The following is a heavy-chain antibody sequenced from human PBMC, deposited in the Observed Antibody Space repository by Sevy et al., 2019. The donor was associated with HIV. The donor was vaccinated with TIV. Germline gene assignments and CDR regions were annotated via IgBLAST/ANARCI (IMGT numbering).Heavy chain of an antibody. J-gene: IGHJ3*02. D-gene: IGHD1-7*01. CDR3: ATDRIWELGAAFDI. V-gene: IGHV3-23*01. Sequence: GGSLRLSCAASGFSFSNYAMSWVRQAPGKGLEWVSGMNGGGGGAYYADSVKGRFAISRDNYKNMVYLKMNSLRAEDTALYYCATDRIWELGAAFDIWGQGTMVTVSS. CDR1: GFSFSNYA. CDR2: MNGGGGGA.